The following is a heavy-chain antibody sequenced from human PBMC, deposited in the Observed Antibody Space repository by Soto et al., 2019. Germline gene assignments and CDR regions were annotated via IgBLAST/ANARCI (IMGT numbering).Heavy chain of an antibody. CDR2: IIPIFGTA. D-gene: IGHD3-22*01. V-gene: IGHV1-69*01. J-gene: IGHJ4*02. CDR3: ARFTSFYDSSGYYFDY. Sequence: QVQLVQSGAEVQKPGSSVKVSCKASGGTFSSYAISWVRQAPGQGLEWMGGIIPIFGTANYAQKFQGRVTIPADESTSTAYMELSSLRSEDTAVYYCARFTSFYDSSGYYFDYWGQGTLVTVSS. CDR1: GGTFSSYA.